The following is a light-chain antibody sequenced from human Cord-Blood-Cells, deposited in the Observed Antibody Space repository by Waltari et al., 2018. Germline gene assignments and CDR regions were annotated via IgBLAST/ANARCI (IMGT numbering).Light chain of an antibody. Sequence: QSALTQPRSVSGSPGQSVTIPCTGTSSDVGGYNYVSWYQQHPGTAPKLMIYDVSKRPSGVPDRFSGSKSGNTASLTISGLQAEDEADYYCCSYAGSFVVFGGGTKLTVL. V-gene: IGLV2-11*01. J-gene: IGLJ2*01. CDR1: SSDVGGYNY. CDR2: DVS. CDR3: CSYAGSFVV.